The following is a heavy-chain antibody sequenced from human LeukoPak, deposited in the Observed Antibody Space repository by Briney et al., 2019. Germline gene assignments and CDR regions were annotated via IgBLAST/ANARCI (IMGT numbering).Heavy chain of an antibody. CDR1: GYSFTSYW. D-gene: IGHD3-3*01. CDR2: IYPSDSDT. J-gene: IGHJ3*02. Sequence: GESLKISCKGSGYSFTSYWIGWVRQMPGKGLEWMGIIYPSDSDTRYSPSIQGQVTISADKSISTAYLQWSSLKASDTAMYYCASWRYYDFWSGYYTGDAFDIWGQGTMVTVSS. CDR3: ASWRYYDFWSGYYTGDAFDI. V-gene: IGHV5-51*01.